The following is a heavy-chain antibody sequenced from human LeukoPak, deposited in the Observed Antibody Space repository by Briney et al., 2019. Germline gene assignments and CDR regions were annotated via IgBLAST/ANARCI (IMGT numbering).Heavy chain of an antibody. D-gene: IGHD5-12*01. CDR1: GASISSYY. V-gene: IGHV4-59*01. J-gene: IGHJ4*02. CDR3: ARGLAQVDY. Sequence: SETLSLTCTVSGASISSYYWSWIRQPPGKGLEWIGYIYYTGSTNYNPSLKSRVTISVDTSKNQFSLKLSSVTAADTAVYYCARGLAQVDYWGQGTLVTVSS. CDR2: IYYTGST.